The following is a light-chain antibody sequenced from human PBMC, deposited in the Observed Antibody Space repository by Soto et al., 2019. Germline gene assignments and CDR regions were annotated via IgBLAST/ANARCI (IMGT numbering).Light chain of an antibody. J-gene: IGKJ4*01. Sequence: DIQMTQSPSTLSGSVGDRVTITCRASQTISSWLAWYQQKPGKAPKLPIYSASTLQSGVPSRFSGSGGGSWTEFSLTIRALQPDDFATYYCLQINRYPLTLGGGTKVDIK. CDR2: SAS. CDR1: QTISSW. V-gene: IGKV1-5*01. CDR3: LQINRYPLT.